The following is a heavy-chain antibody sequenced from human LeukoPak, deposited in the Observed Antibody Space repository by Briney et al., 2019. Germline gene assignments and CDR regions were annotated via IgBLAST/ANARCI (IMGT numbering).Heavy chain of an antibody. Sequence: ASVKVSCKASGYTFTGYYMHWVRQAPGQGLEWMGWINPNSGGTNYAQKFQGRVTMTRDTSISTAYMELSRLRSDDTAVYYCARSSPYAVYYFDYWGQGTLVTVAS. CDR1: GYTFTGYY. CDR3: ARSSPYAVYYFDY. J-gene: IGHJ4*02. CDR2: INPNSGGT. V-gene: IGHV1-2*02. D-gene: IGHD2-8*01.